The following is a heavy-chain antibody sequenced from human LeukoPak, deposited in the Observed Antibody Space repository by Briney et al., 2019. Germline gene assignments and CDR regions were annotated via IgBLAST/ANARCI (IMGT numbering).Heavy chain of an antibody. CDR2: IIPIFGTA. Sequence: ASVKVSCKASGGTFSSYAISWVRQAPGQGLEWMGGIIPIFGTANYAQKFQGRVTITADKSTSTAYMELSSLRSEDTAVYYCARDWGIAAQLDYWGQGTLVTVSS. CDR1: GGTFSSYA. J-gene: IGHJ4*02. D-gene: IGHD6-13*01. CDR3: ARDWGIAAQLDY. V-gene: IGHV1-69*06.